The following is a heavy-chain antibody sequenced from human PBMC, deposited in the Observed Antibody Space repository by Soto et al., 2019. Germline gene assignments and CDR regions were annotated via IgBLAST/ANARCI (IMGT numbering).Heavy chain of an antibody. Sequence: ASVKVSFKASGNTFTTYYVHWVRQAPGQGLEWMGVINPRDGGTSYAQKFQGRVTMTRDTSTSTVYMELSSLRSEDTAMYYCARRGYCSGGRSSPGFDSWGQGDLLTISS. J-gene: IGHJ4*02. CDR1: GNTFTTYY. CDR2: INPRDGGT. V-gene: IGHV1-46*03. D-gene: IGHD2-15*01. CDR3: ARRGYCSGGRSSPGFDS.